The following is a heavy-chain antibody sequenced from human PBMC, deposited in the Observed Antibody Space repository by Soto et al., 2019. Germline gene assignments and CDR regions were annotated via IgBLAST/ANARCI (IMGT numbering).Heavy chain of an antibody. Sequence: EVQLLESGGGLVQPGGSLRLSCAASGFTFSSNAMSWVRQAPGKGLEWVSAISGSGGTTYYADSVKGRFTFSRDNSKNTLYLQMNSLRAEDTAVYYCAKTANGWFSAFDIWGPGTMVTVSS. D-gene: IGHD6-19*01. V-gene: IGHV3-23*01. CDR2: ISGSGGTT. J-gene: IGHJ3*02. CDR3: AKTANGWFSAFDI. CDR1: GFTFSSNA.